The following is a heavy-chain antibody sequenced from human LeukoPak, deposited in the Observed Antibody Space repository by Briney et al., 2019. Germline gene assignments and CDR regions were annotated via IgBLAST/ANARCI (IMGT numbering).Heavy chain of an antibody. CDR3: ARGNYCGGDCYSLDY. D-gene: IGHD2-21*02. Sequence: PGGSLRLSCAASGFAFSDYGMHWVRQAPGKGLEWVAVISSDGSNEYYAGSVRGRSSISRDNSKNTVYMQLRSLRGEDTAVYYCARGNYCGGDCYSLDYWGQGALVTVSS. CDR1: GFAFSDYG. J-gene: IGHJ4*02. V-gene: IGHV3-30*03. CDR2: ISSDGSNE.